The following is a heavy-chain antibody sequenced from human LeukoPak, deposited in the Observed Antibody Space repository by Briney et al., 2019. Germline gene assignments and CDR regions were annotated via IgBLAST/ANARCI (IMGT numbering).Heavy chain of an antibody. CDR1: GYTFNTYG. J-gene: IGHJ5*02. CDR3: ARGLRYDFWSGYEPHTFDP. V-gene: IGHV1-18*01. CDR2: ISAYNGNT. D-gene: IGHD3-3*01. Sequence: ASVKVSCKTPGYTFNTYGIAWVRQAPGQGLEWMGWISAYNGNTNYAQNLQDGVTMTTDTSTTTAYMELRSLRSDDTAVYYCARGLRYDFWSGYEPHTFDPWGQGTLVTVSS.